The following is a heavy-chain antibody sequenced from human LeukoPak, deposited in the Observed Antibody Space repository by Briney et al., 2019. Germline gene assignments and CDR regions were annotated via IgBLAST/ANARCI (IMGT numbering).Heavy chain of an antibody. J-gene: IGHJ6*03. CDR2: MNPNSGNT. CDR3: ARTGPTYYYYYYMDV. V-gene: IGHV1-8*01. D-gene: IGHD1-14*01. Sequence: ASVKVSCKASGYTFTSYDINWVRQATGQGLEWMGWMNPNSGNTGYEQKFQGRVTMTRNTSISTAYMELSSLRSEDTAVYYCARTGPTYYYYYYMDVWGKGTTVTVSS. CDR1: GYTFTSYD.